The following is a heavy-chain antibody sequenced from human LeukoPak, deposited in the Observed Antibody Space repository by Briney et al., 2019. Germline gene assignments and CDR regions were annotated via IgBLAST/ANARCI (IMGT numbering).Heavy chain of an antibody. J-gene: IGHJ4*02. CDR3: ARVGSENDLLTRD. V-gene: IGHV4-4*02. Sequence: PSETLSLTCAVSGGSISSSNWWSWVRQPPGKGLEWIGEIYHSGSTNYNPSLKSRVTISVDKSKNQFSLKLSSVTAADTAVYYCARVGSENDLLTRDWGQGTLVSVSS. CDR2: IYHSGST. D-gene: IGHD3-9*01. CDR1: GGSISSSNW.